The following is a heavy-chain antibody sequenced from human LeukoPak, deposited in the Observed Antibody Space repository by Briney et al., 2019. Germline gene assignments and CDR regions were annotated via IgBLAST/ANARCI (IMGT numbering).Heavy chain of an antibody. CDR3: ARDRWCSGGSCHWGYGMDV. J-gene: IGHJ6*02. D-gene: IGHD2-15*01. Sequence: SVKVSCKASGGTFSSYAISWVRQAPGQRLEWMGGIIPIFGTANYAQKFQGRVTITADESTSTAYMELSSLRSEDTAVYYCARDRWCSGGSCHWGYGMDVWGQGTTVTVSS. V-gene: IGHV1-69*13. CDR1: GGTFSSYA. CDR2: IIPIFGTA.